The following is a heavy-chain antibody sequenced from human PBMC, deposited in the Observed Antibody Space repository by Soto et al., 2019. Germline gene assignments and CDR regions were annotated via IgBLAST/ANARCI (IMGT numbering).Heavy chain of an antibody. CDR1: GGTFNRYA. CDR3: ARSAITLFGVVSIPPHYSSEVDV. D-gene: IGHD3-3*01. V-gene: IGHV1-69*19. J-gene: IGHJ6*02. CDR2: IIPIFGIG. Sequence: QVQLVQSGAEVKKPGSSVKVSCKASGGTFNRYAISWVRQAPGQGLEWLGGIIPIFGIGNDAQRFQGRVTIAADGSTGTAYMELSSLRSDDTGVYYCARSAITLFGVVSIPPHYSSEVDVWGQGTRVTVAS.